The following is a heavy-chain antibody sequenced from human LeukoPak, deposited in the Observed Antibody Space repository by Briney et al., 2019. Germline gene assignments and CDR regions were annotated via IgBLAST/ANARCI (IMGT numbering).Heavy chain of an antibody. D-gene: IGHD6-13*01. CDR1: GFTFSSYG. CDR3: ASSSWSSEYFHY. CDR2: FYSGGST. V-gene: IGHV3-66*01. J-gene: IGHJ1*01. Sequence: GGSLRLSCEASGFTFSSYGMHWVRQAPGKGLEWVSVFYSGGSTRYADSVKGRFTISRDNSKNTLYLQLNSLRAEDTAVYFCASSSWSSEYFHYWGQGTLVTVSS.